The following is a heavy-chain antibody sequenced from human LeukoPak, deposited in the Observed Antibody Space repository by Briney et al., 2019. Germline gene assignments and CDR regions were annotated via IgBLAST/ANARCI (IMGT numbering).Heavy chain of an antibody. CDR2: IYDSART. CDR3: ARALTYDFWSGYYANYYMDV. V-gene: IGHV4-39*07. J-gene: IGHJ6*03. D-gene: IGHD3-3*01. Sequence: PSETLSLTCTVSGGSVRSSSYYWGWIRQPPGKGLEWIGSIYDSARTHYNPSLKSRVTISVDTSKNQFSLKVISVTAADTAVYYCARALTYDFWSGYYANYYMDVWGKGTTVTVSS. CDR1: GGSVRSSSYY.